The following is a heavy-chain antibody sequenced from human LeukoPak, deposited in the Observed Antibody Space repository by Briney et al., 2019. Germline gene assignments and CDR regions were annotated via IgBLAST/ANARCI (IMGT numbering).Heavy chain of an antibody. D-gene: IGHD5-12*01. J-gene: IGHJ4*02. CDR1: GFTFSSYA. CDR2: ISGSGGST. Sequence: GGSLRLSCAASGFTFSSYAMSWVRQAPGKGLEWVSAISGSGGSTYYADSVKGRFTISRDNSKNTLYLQMNSLRAEDTAVYYCAKDRGYSGYQGGYFDYWDQGTLVTVSS. V-gene: IGHV3-23*01. CDR3: AKDRGYSGYQGGYFDY.